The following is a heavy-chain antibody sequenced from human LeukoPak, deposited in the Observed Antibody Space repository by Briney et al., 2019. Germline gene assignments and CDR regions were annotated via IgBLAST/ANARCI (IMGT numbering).Heavy chain of an antibody. CDR2: IIAMLGIA. D-gene: IGHD3-10*01. V-gene: IGHV1-69*04. Sequence: SVKVSCKASGGTVSSYTTSCVSQARRRGLERMGRIIAMLGIANYAQKFQGRVTITADKSTSTAYMELSSLRSEDTAVYHCAKDGANKVRGVHYFYMDVWGKGTTVTVSS. CDR1: GGTVSSYT. CDR3: AKDGANKVRGVHYFYMDV. J-gene: IGHJ6*03.